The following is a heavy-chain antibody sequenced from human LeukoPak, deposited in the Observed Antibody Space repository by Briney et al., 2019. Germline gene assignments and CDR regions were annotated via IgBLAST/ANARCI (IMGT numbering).Heavy chain of an antibody. CDR3: ARDLLVVVPAAILRYYYGMDV. J-gene: IGHJ6*02. Sequence: GASVKVSCKASGGTFSSYAISWVRQAPGQGLEWMGGIIPIFGTANYAQKFQGRVTITADESTSTAYMELSSLRSEDTAVYYCARDLLVVVPAAILRYYYGMDVWGQGTTVTVSS. CDR1: GGTFSSYA. D-gene: IGHD2-2*02. V-gene: IGHV1-69*13. CDR2: IIPIFGTA.